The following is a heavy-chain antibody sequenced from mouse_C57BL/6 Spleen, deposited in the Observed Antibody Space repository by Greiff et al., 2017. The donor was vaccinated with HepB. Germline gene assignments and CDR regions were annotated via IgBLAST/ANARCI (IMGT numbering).Heavy chain of an antibody. D-gene: IGHD1-1*01. V-gene: IGHV1-4*01. CDR2: INPSSGYT. CDR3: ARADYGSSYFAY. CDR1: GYTFTSYT. Sequence: VQLQQSGAELARPGASVKMSCKASGYTFTSYTMHWVKQRPGQGLEWIGYINPSSGYTKYNQKFKDKATLTADKSSSTAYMQLSSLTSEDSAVYYCARADYGSSYFAYWGQGTTLTVSS. J-gene: IGHJ2*01.